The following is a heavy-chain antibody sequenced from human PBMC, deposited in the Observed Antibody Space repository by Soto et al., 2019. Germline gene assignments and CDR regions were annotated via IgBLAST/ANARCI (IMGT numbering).Heavy chain of an antibody. CDR2: IYHSGST. V-gene: IGHV4-4*02. Sequence: SETLSLTCAVSGGSISSSNWWSWVRQPPGKGLEWIGEIYHSGSTNYNPSLKSRVTISVDKSKNRFSLKLSSVTAADTAVYYCARVVLWFRAPRGMHVCGQGPTVTVSS. CDR3: ARVVLWFRAPRGMHV. D-gene: IGHD3-10*01. J-gene: IGHJ6*02. CDR1: GGSISSSNW.